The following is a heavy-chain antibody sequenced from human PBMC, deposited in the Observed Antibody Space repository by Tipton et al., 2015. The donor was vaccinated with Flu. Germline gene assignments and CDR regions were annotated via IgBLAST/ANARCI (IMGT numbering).Heavy chain of an antibody. Sequence: QLVQSGAEVKKPGESLRISCKGSGYSFTSYWISWVRQMPGKGLEWMGRIDPSDSYTNYSPSFQGHVTISADKSISTAYLQWSSLKASDTAMYYCATHNPSIVVVPAAIQGLWAFDIWGQGTMVTVSS. CDR2: IDPSDSYT. CDR1: GYSFTSYW. V-gene: IGHV5-10-1*01. J-gene: IGHJ3*02. CDR3: ATHNPSIVVVPAAIQGLWAFDI. D-gene: IGHD2-2*02.